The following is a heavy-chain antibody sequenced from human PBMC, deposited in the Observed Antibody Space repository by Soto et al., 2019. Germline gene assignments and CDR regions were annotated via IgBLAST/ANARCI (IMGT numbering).Heavy chain of an antibody. CDR1: GGSISNYY. D-gene: IGHD3-16*01. J-gene: IGHJ5*02. CDR2: MYYNGNI. CDR3: ASGGNWFDP. V-gene: IGHV4-59*01. Sequence: SETLSLTCNVSGGSISNYYWTWVRQSPEKGLEWIGYMYYNGNINYNPSLKSRVTISIGTSKNQFSLTLKSVTAADTAVYYCASGGNWFDPWGQGVLVTVSS.